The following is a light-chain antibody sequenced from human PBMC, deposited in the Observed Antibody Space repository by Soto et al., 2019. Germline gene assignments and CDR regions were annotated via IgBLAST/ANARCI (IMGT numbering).Light chain of an antibody. CDR2: EAT. V-gene: IGLV2-23*02. Sequence: QSALTQPASVSGSPGQSITISCTGTSSDIGSYNLVSWYQQHPGKAPKLMIYEATKRPSGVSNRFSGSKSGNTASLTISGLQAEDEADYYCCLYASSSTFIFCGVTKLTVL. CDR1: SSDIGSYNL. CDR3: CLYASSSTFI. J-gene: IGLJ2*01.